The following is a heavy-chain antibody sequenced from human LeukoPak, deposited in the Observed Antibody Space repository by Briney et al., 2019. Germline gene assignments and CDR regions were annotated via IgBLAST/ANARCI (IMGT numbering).Heavy chain of an antibody. J-gene: IGHJ3*02. D-gene: IGHD3-22*01. CDR2: FDPEDGET. Sequence: ASVKVSCKVSGYTLTELSMHWVRQAPGKGLEWMGGFDPEDGETIYAQKFQGRVAMTEDTSTDTAYMELSSLRSEDTAVYYCATRGGSNKYDSRPPDAFDIWGQGTMVTVSS. CDR1: GYTLTELS. V-gene: IGHV1-24*01. CDR3: ATRGGSNKYDSRPPDAFDI.